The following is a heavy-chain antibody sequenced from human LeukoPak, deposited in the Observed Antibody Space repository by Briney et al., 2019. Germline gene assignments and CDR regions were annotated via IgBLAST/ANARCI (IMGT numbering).Heavy chain of an antibody. D-gene: IGHD6-19*01. V-gene: IGHV3-66*01. Sequence: GGSLRLSCAASGFTVSSNYMSWVRQAPGKGLEWVSVIYSGGSTYYADSVKGRFTISRDNSKNTVYLQMNSLGAEDTAVYYCVRGEGQWGNFDYWGQGILVTVSS. CDR1: GFTVSSNY. CDR3: VRGEGQWGNFDY. J-gene: IGHJ4*02. CDR2: IYSGGST.